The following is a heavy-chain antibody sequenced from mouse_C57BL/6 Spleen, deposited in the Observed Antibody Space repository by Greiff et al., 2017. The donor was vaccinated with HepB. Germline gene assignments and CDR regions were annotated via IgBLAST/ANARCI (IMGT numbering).Heavy chain of an antibody. D-gene: IGHD1-1*01. Sequence: QVQLQQPGAELVKPGASVKMSCKASGYTFTSYWITWVKQRPGQGLEWIGDIYPGSGSTNYNEKFKSKATLTVDTSSSTAYMQLSSLTSEDSAVYDCARKGYYYGSSYGTGFDYWGQGTTLTVSS. CDR2: IYPGSGST. CDR3: ARKGYYYGSSYGTGFDY. V-gene: IGHV1-55*01. J-gene: IGHJ2*01. CDR1: GYTFTSYW.